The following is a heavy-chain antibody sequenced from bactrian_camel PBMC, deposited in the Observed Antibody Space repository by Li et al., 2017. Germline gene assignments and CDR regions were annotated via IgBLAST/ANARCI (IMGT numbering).Heavy chain of an antibody. D-gene: IGHD6*01. CDR3: VTSYGTRWYVFAH. V-gene: IGHV3S40*01. J-gene: IGHJ4*01. CDR1: FTFAKHH. Sequence: VQLVESGGDLAQPGKSLKITCRTSFTFAKHHMYWIRQAPGKGLEWVSTLNSDGGATYYASSVKGRFTISRDNAKNTVYLQMNSLKPEDTAVYYCVTSYGTRWYVFAHWGQGTQVTVS. CDR2: LNSDGGAT.